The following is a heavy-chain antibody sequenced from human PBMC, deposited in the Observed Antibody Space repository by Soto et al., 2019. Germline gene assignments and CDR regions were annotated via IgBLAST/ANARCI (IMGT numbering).Heavy chain of an antibody. V-gene: IGHV3-11*01. CDR3: AREGIVVVPAAAYYYYYGMDV. J-gene: IGHJ6*02. CDR2: ISSSGSTI. Sequence: QVQLVESGGGLVKPGGSVRLSCAASGFTFSDYYMSWIRQAPGKGLEWVSYISSSGSTIYYADSVKGRFTISRDNAKNSLYLQMNSLRAEDTAVYYCAREGIVVVPAAAYYYYYGMDVWGQGTTVTVSS. CDR1: GFTFSDYY. D-gene: IGHD2-2*01.